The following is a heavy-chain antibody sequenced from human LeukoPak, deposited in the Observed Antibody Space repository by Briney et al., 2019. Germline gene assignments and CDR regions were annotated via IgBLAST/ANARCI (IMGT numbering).Heavy chain of an antibody. CDR1: GYTFTSYG. Sequence: GASVKVSCKASGYTFTSYGISWVRQAPGQGLEWMGWISAYNGNTNYAQKLQGRVTMTTDTPTSTAYMELRSLRSDDTAVYYCARDMVRGVTLWSTFDYWGQGTLVTVSS. D-gene: IGHD3-10*01. CDR3: ARDMVRGVTLWSTFDY. V-gene: IGHV1-18*04. CDR2: ISAYNGNT. J-gene: IGHJ4*02.